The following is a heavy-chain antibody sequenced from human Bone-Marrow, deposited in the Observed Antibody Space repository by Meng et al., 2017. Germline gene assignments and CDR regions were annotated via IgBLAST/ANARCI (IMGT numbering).Heavy chain of an antibody. CDR1: GGSISSYY. Sequence: SETLSLTCTVSGGSISSYYWSWIRQPPGKGLEWIGRIYASGSASYSPSLKSRVIMSLDTAKNQFSLKLSSVTATDTAVYYCARDLDSSGWYVIDYWGQGTLVTVSS. V-gene: IGHV4-4*07. CDR3: ARDLDSSGWYVIDY. J-gene: IGHJ4*02. CDR2: IYASGSA. D-gene: IGHD6-19*01.